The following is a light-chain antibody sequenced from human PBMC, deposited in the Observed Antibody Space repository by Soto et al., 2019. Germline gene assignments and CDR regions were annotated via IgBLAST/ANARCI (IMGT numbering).Light chain of an antibody. J-gene: IGKJ2*01. CDR1: QRVTNTN. CDR3: QQYGSSYT. CDR2: YAS. V-gene: IGKV3-20*01. Sequence: EIVMTQSPATLSVSPGERATLSCRASQRVTNTNSAWYQQKPGQAPRLLIYYASNRATGIPDRFSGSGSGTDFTLTISRLEPEDFAVYYCQQYGSSYTFGQGTKLEIK.